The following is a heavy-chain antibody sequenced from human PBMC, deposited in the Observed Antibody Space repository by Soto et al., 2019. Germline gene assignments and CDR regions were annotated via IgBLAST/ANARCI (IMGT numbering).Heavy chain of an antibody. CDR1: GYTFTSYG. CDR3: ARVVRGVIITYWFDP. J-gene: IGHJ5*02. V-gene: IGHV1-18*01. D-gene: IGHD3-10*01. CDR2: ISAYNGNT. Sequence: GASVKVSCKASGYTFTSYGISWVRQAPGQGLEWMGWISAYNGNTNYAQKLQGRVTMTTDTSTSTAYMELRSLRSDDTAVYYCARVVRGVIITYWFDPWGQGTLVTVSS.